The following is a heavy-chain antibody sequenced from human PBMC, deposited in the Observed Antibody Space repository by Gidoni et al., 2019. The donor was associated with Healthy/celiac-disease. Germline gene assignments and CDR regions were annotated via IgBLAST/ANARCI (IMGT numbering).Heavy chain of an antibody. CDR3: AKAITAGEIFGVVPGMDV. CDR2: ISYDGSNK. Sequence: SYGMHWVRQAPGKGLEWVAVISYDGSNKYYADSVKGRFTISRDNSKNTLYLQMNSLRAEDTAVYYCAKAITAGEIFGVVPGMDVWGQGTTVTVSS. J-gene: IGHJ6*02. D-gene: IGHD3-3*01. CDR1: SYG. V-gene: IGHV3-30*18.